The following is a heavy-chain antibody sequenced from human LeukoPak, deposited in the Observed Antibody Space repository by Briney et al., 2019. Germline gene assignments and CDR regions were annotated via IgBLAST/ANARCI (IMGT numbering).Heavy chain of an antibody. D-gene: IGHD6-13*01. CDR2: IYYSGST. Sequence: PSETLSLTCTVSGGSISSYYWSWIRQPPGKGLEWIGYIYYSGSTNYNPSLKSRVTISEDTSKNQFSLKLSSVTAADTAVYYCAGEKIAATDAFDIWGQGTMVTVSS. CDR3: AGEKIAATDAFDI. CDR1: GGSISSYY. J-gene: IGHJ3*02. V-gene: IGHV4-59*01.